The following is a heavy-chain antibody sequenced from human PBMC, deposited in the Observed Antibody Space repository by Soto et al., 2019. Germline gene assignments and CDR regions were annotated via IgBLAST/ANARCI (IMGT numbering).Heavy chain of an antibody. Sequence: GGSLRLSCAASGFTFSSYSMNWVRQAPGKGLEWVSYISSSSSTIYYADSVKGRFTIARDNAKNSLYLQMNSLRDEDAAVYYCARDRSERGDYYDSSGYWRAFDIWGQGTMVTVSS. V-gene: IGHV3-48*02. J-gene: IGHJ3*02. D-gene: IGHD3-22*01. CDR1: GFTFSSYS. CDR3: ARDRSERGDYYDSSGYWRAFDI. CDR2: ISSSSSTI.